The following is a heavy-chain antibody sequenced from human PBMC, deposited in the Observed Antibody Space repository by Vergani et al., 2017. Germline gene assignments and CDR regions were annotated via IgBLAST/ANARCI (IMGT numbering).Heavy chain of an antibody. D-gene: IGHD1-26*01. J-gene: IGHJ4*02. CDR3: ARHGHRGIL. CDR1: GGSISSYS. V-gene: IGHV4-59*08. CDR2: IYYSGST. Sequence: QVQLQESGPGLVKPSETLSLTCTASGGSISSYSWSWIRQPPGKGLEWIGYIYYSGSTNYNPAHKSRVTISVDTSKNQFSLKLSSVTAADTAVYYCARHGHRGILWGQGTLVTVSS.